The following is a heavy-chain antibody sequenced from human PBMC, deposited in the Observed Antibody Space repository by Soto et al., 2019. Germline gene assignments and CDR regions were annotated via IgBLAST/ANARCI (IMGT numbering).Heavy chain of an antibody. V-gene: IGHV4-30-4*01. Sequence: PSETLSLTCTVSGGSISSGDYYWSWIRQPPGKGLEWIGYIYYSGSTYYNPSLTSRVTISVDTSKNQFSLRLSSVTAADTAVYYCARGPSEDKVDYWGQGTLVTAPQ. CDR3: ARGPSEDKVDY. J-gene: IGHJ4*02. CDR1: GGSISSGDYY. CDR2: IYYSGST.